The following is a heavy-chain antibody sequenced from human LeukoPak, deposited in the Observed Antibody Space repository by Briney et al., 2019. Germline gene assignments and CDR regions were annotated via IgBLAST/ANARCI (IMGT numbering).Heavy chain of an antibody. Sequence: GGSLRLSCAASGFTFSSYWMHWVRQAPGKGLVRVSRINSDGSSTSYADSVKGRFTISRDNAKNTLYLQMNSLRAEDTAVYYCARDRKQYYDFWSGYSFDYWGQGTLVTVSS. J-gene: IGHJ4*02. CDR1: GFTFSSYW. CDR3: ARDRKQYYDFWSGYSFDY. V-gene: IGHV3-74*01. D-gene: IGHD3-3*01. CDR2: INSDGSST.